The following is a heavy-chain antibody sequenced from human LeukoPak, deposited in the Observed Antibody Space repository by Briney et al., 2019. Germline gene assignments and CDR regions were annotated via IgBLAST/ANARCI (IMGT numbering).Heavy chain of an antibody. J-gene: IGHJ1*01. CDR1: GLTFSRDW. V-gene: IGHV3-74*01. CDR2: INNDGSTT. CDR3: TRVYCQGMSEYFQL. D-gene: IGHD2-15*01. Sequence: GGSLRLSCEASGLTFSRDWMHWVRQAPGKGLVWVSRINNDGSTTNYADSVKGRFTISRDNAKNTLYLQMNSLRAEDTAVYYCTRVYCQGMSEYFQLWGQGTLVTVSS.